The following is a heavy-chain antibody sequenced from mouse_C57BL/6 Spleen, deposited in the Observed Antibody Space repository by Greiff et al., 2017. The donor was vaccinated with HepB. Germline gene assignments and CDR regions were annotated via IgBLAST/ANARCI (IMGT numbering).Heavy chain of an antibody. V-gene: IGHV1-26*01. CDR1: GYTFTDYY. CDR2: INPNNGGT. Sequence: EVQLQQSGPELVKPGASVKISCKASGYTFTDYYMNWVKQSPGKSLEWIGDINPNNGGTSYNQKFKGKATLTGDKSSSTAYMELRSLTSEDSAVYDCASAPYGNYFDYWGQGTTLTVSS. D-gene: IGHD2-1*01. CDR3: ASAPYGNYFDY. J-gene: IGHJ2*01.